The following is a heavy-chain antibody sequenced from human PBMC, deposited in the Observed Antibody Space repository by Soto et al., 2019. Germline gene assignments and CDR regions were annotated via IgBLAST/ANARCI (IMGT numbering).Heavy chain of an antibody. V-gene: IGHV1-69*13. CDR3: ARTLYDYVWGSRFDY. J-gene: IGHJ4*02. CDR2: IIPIFGTA. CDR1: GGTFSSYA. Sequence: SVKVSCKASGGTFSSYAISWVRQAPGQVLEWMGVIIPIFGTANYAQKFQGRVTITADESTSTAYMELSSLRSEDTAVYYCARTLYDYVWGSRFDYGGQGTLVTVSS. D-gene: IGHD3-16*01.